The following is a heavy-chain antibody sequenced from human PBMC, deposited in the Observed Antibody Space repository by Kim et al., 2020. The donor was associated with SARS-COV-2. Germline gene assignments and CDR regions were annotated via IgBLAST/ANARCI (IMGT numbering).Heavy chain of an antibody. J-gene: IGHJ3*02. V-gene: IGHV3-9*01. CDR1: GFTFDDYA. CDR3: AKDWQWELPRAFDI. Sequence: GGSLRLSCAASGFTFDDYAMHWVRQAPGKGLEWVSGISWNSGSIGYADSVKGRFTISRDNAKNSLYLQMNSLRAEDTALYYCAKDWQWELPRAFDIWGQGTMVTVSS. D-gene: IGHD1-26*01. CDR2: ISWNSGSI.